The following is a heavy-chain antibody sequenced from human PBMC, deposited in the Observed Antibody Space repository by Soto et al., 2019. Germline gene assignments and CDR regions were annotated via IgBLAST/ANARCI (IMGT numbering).Heavy chain of an antibody. J-gene: IGHJ4*02. D-gene: IGHD5-12*01. CDR3: ARGPHSGYDPEPFDY. Sequence: QVQLVQSGAEVKKPGASVKVSCKASGYTFTGYYMHWVRQAPGQGLEWMGWINPNSGGTNYAQKFQGRVTMTRDTSISTSYMELSRMRSDDTAVYYCARGPHSGYDPEPFDYWGQGTLVTVSS. CDR1: GYTFTGYY. V-gene: IGHV1-2*02. CDR2: INPNSGGT.